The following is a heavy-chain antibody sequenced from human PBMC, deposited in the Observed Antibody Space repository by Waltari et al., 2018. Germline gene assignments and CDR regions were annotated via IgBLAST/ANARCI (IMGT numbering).Heavy chain of an antibody. J-gene: IGHJ4*02. Sequence: QVQLVESGGGVVQPGRSLRLSCAASGFIFSNYGMHWVRQAPGKGPEWVAVSWYDGSKKYYADSVKGRFTISRDNSENTLYLQMDSLRAEDTAVYYCARDPDYGVEGDYWGQGSLVTVSS. CDR2: SWYDGSKK. D-gene: IGHD4-17*01. CDR3: ARDPDYGVEGDY. CDR1: GFIFSNYG. V-gene: IGHV3-33*01.